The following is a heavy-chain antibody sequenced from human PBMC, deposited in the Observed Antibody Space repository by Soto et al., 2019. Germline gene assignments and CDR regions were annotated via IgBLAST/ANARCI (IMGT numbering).Heavy chain of an antibody. CDR1: GDTVSSNSAA. CDR3: ARDPCSSWYGMAV. D-gene: IGHD6-13*01. V-gene: IGHV6-1*01. J-gene: IGHJ6*02. Sequence: SQTLSLTCAISGDTVSSNSAAWNWIRQSPSRGLEWLGRTYYRSKWYNDYAVSGKSRITNNPVTSKNQFSLQLNSVTPKGTAVYYCARDPCSSWYGMAVWGQGTTVTVSS. CDR2: TYYRSKWYN.